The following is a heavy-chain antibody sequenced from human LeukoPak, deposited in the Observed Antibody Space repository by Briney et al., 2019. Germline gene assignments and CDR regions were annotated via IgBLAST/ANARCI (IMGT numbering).Heavy chain of an antibody. Sequence: PSETLSLTCTVSGGSISSGGYYWSWIRQPPGKGLEWIGYIYYSGSTNYNPSLKSRVTISVDTSKNQFSLKLSSVTAADTAVYYCARQGYSYGIYYYGMDVWGQGTTVTVSS. V-gene: IGHV4-61*08. CDR2: IYYSGST. CDR1: GGSISSGGYY. D-gene: IGHD5-18*01. J-gene: IGHJ6*02. CDR3: ARQGYSYGIYYYGMDV.